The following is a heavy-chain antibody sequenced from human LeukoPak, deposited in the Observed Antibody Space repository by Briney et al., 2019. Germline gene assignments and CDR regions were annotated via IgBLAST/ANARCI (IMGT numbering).Heavy chain of an antibody. D-gene: IGHD5-18*01. J-gene: IGHJ5*02. CDR1: GYTFTSYA. CDR3: ARGPDVDTSNWFDP. Sequence: GASVKVSCKASGYTFTSYAMNWVRQAPGQGLEWMGWINTNTGNPTYAQGFTGRFVFSLDTSVSTAYLQISSLKAEDTAVYYCARGPDVDTSNWFDPWGQGTLVTVSS. V-gene: IGHV7-4-1*02. CDR2: INTNTGNP.